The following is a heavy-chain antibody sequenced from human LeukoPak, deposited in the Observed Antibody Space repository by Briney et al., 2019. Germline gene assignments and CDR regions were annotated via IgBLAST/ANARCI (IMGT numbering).Heavy chain of an antibody. CDR2: IYHSGST. D-gene: IGHD3-3*01. J-gene: IGHJ4*02. CDR3: ARSRVWSDYWGYFDY. CDR1: GGSIRSYY. Sequence: PSETLSLTCTVSGGSIRSYYWSWVQQHPGKGLEWIGYIYHSGSTNYNPSLKSRVNLSVDMAKNQISLKMSSVTAADTAVYYCARSRVWSDYWGYFDYWGQGILVTVSS. V-gene: IGHV4-59*01.